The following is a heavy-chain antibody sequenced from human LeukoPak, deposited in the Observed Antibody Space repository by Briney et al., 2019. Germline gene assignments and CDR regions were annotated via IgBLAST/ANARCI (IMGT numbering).Heavy chain of an antibody. CDR1: GYTFTGYY. Sequence: GASVQVSCKASGYTFTGYYMHWVRQAPGQGLEWMGWINPNSGGTNYAQKFQGRVTMTRDTSISTAYMELSRLRSDDTAVYYCARVRGATVVTPLDYFDYWGQGTLVTVSS. CDR3: ARVRGATVVTPLDYFDY. V-gene: IGHV1-2*02. D-gene: IGHD4-23*01. CDR2: INPNSGGT. J-gene: IGHJ4*02.